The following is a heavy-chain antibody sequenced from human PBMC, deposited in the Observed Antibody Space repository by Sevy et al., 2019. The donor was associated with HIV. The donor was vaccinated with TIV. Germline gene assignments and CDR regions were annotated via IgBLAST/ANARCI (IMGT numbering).Heavy chain of an antibody. CDR3: TRALATADTPEYYFDY. CDR1: GFTFGDYA. D-gene: IGHD5-12*01. CDR2: IRRNSHEPYGGTT. Sequence: GSLRLSCTSSGFTFGDYAMSWFRQAPGKGLEWVAFIRRNSHEPYGGTTEYAASVKGRFTISREDSKSIAYLQMNSLKTADTAVYYCTRALATADTPEYYFDYWGQGILVTVSS. V-gene: IGHV3-49*03. J-gene: IGHJ4*02.